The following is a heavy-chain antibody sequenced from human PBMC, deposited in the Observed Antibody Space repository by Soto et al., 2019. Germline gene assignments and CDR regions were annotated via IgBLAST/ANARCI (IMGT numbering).Heavy chain of an antibody. CDR3: ARELMTTVTYFDY. J-gene: IGHJ4*02. V-gene: IGHV3-72*01. Sequence: EVQLVESGGGLVQPGRSLRLSCAASGFTFDDYAMHWVRQAPGKGLEWVGRTRNKANSYTTEYAASVKGRFTISRDDSKNSLYLQMNSLKTEDTAVYYCARELMTTVTYFDYWGQGTLVTVSS. CDR1: GFTFDDYA. CDR2: TRNKANSYTT. D-gene: IGHD4-17*01.